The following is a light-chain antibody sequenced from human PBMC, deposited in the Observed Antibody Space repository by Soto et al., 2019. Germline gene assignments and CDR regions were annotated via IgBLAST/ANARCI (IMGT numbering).Light chain of an antibody. J-gene: IGKJ1*01. V-gene: IGKV3D-7*01. CDR2: DAF. CDR3: LQHNSYPRT. CDR1: QSVSRNY. Sequence: DIVLTQSPATLSLSPGERATLSCRASQSVSRNYLAWYQQKPGQAPRLLIYDAFTRATGIPDRFSGSGSGTQFTLTISSLQPEDFATYYCLQHNSYPRTFGQGTKVDIK.